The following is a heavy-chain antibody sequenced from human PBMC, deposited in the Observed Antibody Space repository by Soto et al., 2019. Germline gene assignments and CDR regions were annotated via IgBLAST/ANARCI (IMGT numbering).Heavy chain of an antibody. V-gene: IGHV5-51*01. CDR1: GYNFAGYW. J-gene: IGHJ4*02. CDR3: ARGGVSTRTFDY. Sequence: EALKISCKGSGYNFAGYWIAWVRQMPGKGLELMGIIYPSDSDTRYRPSFQGQVTISADKSISSAYLQWSSLRASDTAMYYCARGGVSTRTFDYWGQGTPVTGSS. D-gene: IGHD3-3*01. CDR2: IYPSDSDT.